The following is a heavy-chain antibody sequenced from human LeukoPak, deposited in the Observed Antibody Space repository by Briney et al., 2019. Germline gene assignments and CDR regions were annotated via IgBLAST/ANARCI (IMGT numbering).Heavy chain of an antibody. CDR3: ARDRADGYNYGDYFDN. V-gene: IGHV1-69*13. Sequence: SVKVSCKTSGDTFSNYAINWVRQAPGQGLEWMGGIIPIFGTVNYAQSFQGRLTITADEPTITAYMELSSLRSEDTAVYYCARDRADGYNYGDYFDNWGQGTLVTVSS. D-gene: IGHD5-18*01. CDR2: IIPIFGTV. CDR1: GDTFSNYA. J-gene: IGHJ4*02.